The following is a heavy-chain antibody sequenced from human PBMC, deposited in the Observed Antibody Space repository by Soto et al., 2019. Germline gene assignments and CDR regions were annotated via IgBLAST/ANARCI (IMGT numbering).Heavy chain of an antibody. CDR2: ISYDGNNK. Sequence: QVQLVESGGGVVQPGRSLRLSCAASGFTFSSYAMYWVRQAPGKGLEWVAGISYDGNNKYYADSVKGRFTISRDNSKNTLYLQMNSLSAEDTAVYYCARAGCDGGSCYTLVGLRYGMDVWGQGTTVTVSS. CDR1: GFTFSSYA. D-gene: IGHD2-15*01. CDR3: ARAGCDGGSCYTLVGLRYGMDV. V-gene: IGHV3-30-3*01. J-gene: IGHJ6*02.